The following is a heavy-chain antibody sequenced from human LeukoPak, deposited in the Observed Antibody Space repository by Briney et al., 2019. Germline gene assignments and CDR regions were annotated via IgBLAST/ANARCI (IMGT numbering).Heavy chain of an antibody. V-gene: IGHV1-69*05. CDR3: AREIGSVGALRDWFDP. CDR1: GGTFSSYA. D-gene: IGHD3-10*01. Sequence: SVKVSCKASGGTFSSYAISWLRQAPGQGLEWMGGIIPIFGTANYAQKFQGRVTITTDESTSTAYMELSSLRSEDTAVYYCAREIGSVGALRDWFDPWGQGTLVTVSS. CDR2: IIPIFGTA. J-gene: IGHJ5*02.